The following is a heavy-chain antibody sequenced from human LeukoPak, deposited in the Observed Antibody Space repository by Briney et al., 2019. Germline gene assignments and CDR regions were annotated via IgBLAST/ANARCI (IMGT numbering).Heavy chain of an antibody. CDR3: AREYWDAVAGRGYYFDL. D-gene: IGHD6-19*01. V-gene: IGHV3-74*01. CDR2: ITGDGSST. J-gene: IGHJ4*02. CDR1: GCTFSSYR. Sequence: GGSLRLSCVASGCTFSSYRMLRLRQAPGKGLVWVSRITGDGSSTIYADSVKGRFTISRDNARNTLYLQMNSLRAEDTAVYYCAREYWDAVAGRGYYFDLWGQGTLVTVSS.